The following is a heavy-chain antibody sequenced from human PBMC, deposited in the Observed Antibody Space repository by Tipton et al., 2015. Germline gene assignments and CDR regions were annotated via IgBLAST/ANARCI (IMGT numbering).Heavy chain of an antibody. V-gene: IGHV4-59*11. D-gene: IGHD3-16*01. J-gene: IGHJ4*02. Sequence: TPSLTCTVSGDSTSSHYWSWIRQSPGKGPEWIGHTFYSGTTYYNPSLKSRVTISVDRSKNQLSLTLSSVTAADTAVYYCARGGPYSYAIDYWGQGTLVTVSS. CDR2: TFYSGTT. CDR1: GDSTSSHY. CDR3: ARGGPYSYAIDY.